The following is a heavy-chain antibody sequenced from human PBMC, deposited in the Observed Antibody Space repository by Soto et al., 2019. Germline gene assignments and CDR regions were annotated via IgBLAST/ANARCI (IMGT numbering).Heavy chain of an antibody. CDR2: IIPIFGTA. J-gene: IGHJ5*02. CDR1: VGTFSSYA. CDR3: ARDRIGYCSGGSCNWFDH. D-gene: IGHD2-15*01. V-gene: IGHV1-69*13. Sequence: SVKVSCKASVGTFSSYAISWVRQAPGQGLEWMGGIIPIFGTANYAQKFQGRVTITADESTSTAYMELSSLRSEDTAVYYCARDRIGYCSGGSCNWFDHWGQGTLVTVSS.